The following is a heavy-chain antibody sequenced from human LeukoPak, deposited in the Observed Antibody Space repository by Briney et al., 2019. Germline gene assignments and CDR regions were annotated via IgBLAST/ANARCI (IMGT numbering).Heavy chain of an antibody. Sequence: GGSLRLSCAASGFTFSNYAMSWVRQAPGMGLEWVSAVSTSGGSTYYADSVKGRFTISRDNSKSTLYLQMNTLRAEDTALYYCAKRIEAAGPYFDSWGQGTLVTVSS. J-gene: IGHJ4*02. CDR1: GFTFSNYA. CDR3: AKRIEAAGPYFDS. V-gene: IGHV3-23*01. D-gene: IGHD6-13*01. CDR2: VSTSGGST.